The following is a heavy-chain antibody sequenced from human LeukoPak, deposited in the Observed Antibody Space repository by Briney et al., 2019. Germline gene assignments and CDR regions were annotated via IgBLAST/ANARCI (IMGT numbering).Heavy chain of an antibody. CDR3: ARSPLPGGDHELAEYYYYYYMDV. D-gene: IGHD2-21*02. J-gene: IGHJ6*03. CDR1: GYTFTGYY. Sequence: ASVKVSCKASGYTFTGYYIHWVRQAPGQGLEWMGWINPNSDGTNYAQKFQGRVTMTRDTSISTAYMELSRPRSDDTAVYYCARSPLPGGDHELAEYYYYYYMDVWGKGTTVTISS. V-gene: IGHV1-2*02. CDR2: INPNSDGT.